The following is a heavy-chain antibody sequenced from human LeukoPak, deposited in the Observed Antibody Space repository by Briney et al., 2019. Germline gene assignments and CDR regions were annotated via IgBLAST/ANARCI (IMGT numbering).Heavy chain of an antibody. J-gene: IGHJ4*02. CDR3: TSETVDAAVGIDY. CDR2: INSDGSNT. D-gene: IGHD5-18*01. CDR1: GFTFSRHW. Sequence: GGSLRLSCAASGFTFSRHWMHWVRQAPGKGLVWVSRINSDGSNTAYADSVKGRFTISRDNGKNTLYLQMDSLRAEDTAIYHCTSETVDAAVGIDYWGQGTVVTVSS. V-gene: IGHV3-74*01.